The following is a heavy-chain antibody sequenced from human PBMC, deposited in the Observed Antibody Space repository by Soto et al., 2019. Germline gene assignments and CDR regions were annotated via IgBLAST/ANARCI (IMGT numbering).Heavy chain of an antibody. D-gene: IGHD2-21*02. Sequence: AAGTVSCNVSGYTVTDLSMHWQGQCPGKGLDWMRGFDPEGGETIYEHNFQGRVTMTEYTSIDTAYIELSSLSCDATGFYYCPSVVVTYLEFWGQGTLVTVS. CDR2: FDPEGGET. CDR3: PSVVVTYLEF. J-gene: IGHJ4*02. V-gene: IGHV1-24*01. CDR1: GYTVTDLS.